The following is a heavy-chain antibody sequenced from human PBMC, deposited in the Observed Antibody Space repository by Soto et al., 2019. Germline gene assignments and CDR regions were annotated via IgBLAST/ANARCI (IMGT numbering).Heavy chain of an antibody. D-gene: IGHD2-15*01. CDR2: ISAYNGNT. J-gene: IGHJ6*02. V-gene: IGHV1-18*04. Sequence: QVQLVQSGAEVKKPGASVKVSCKASGYTFTSYGISWVRQAPGQGLEWMGWISAYNGNTNYAQKLQGRVTMTTDTSTSTAYMELRSLRSDDTAVSYCARDHGRCSGGSCYYYYGMDVWGPGTTVTVSS. CDR1: GYTFTSYG. CDR3: ARDHGRCSGGSCYYYYGMDV.